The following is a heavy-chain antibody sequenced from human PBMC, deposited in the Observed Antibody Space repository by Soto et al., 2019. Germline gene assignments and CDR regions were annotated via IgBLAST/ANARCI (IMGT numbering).Heavy chain of an antibody. CDR3: ARDSSGYYYFDY. D-gene: IGHD3-22*01. V-gene: IGHV1-18*01. Sequence: ASVKVSCKASGYIFINYGINWVRQAPGQGLEWMGWISAYNGNTNYAQKLQGRVTMTTDTSTSTAYMELRSLRSEDTAVYYCARDSSGYYYFDYWGQGTLVTVSS. CDR1: GYIFINYG. CDR2: ISAYNGNT. J-gene: IGHJ4*02.